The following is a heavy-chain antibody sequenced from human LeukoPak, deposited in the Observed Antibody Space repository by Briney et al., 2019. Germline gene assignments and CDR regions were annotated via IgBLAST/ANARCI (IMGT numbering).Heavy chain of an antibody. D-gene: IGHD3-22*01. V-gene: IGHV4-59*01. CDR2: IYYSGST. CDR3: ARDRRVMYYYDTSGPTYFDY. Sequence: SETLSLTCTVSGGSISNYHWRWIRQPPGKGLEWIGYIYYSGSTNYNPSLNSRLTMSIDTSKNQFSLNLSSVTAADTAVYYCARDRRVMYYYDTSGPTYFDYWGQGTLVTVSS. CDR1: GGSISNYH. J-gene: IGHJ4*02.